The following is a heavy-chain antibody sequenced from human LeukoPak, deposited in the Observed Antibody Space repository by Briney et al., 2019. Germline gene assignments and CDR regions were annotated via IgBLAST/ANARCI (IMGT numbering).Heavy chain of an antibody. Sequence: ASVKVSFKASVYTFTSYGISWARQAPGQGLEWMGWIRAYNGNTNYAQKLQGRVTMTTDTSTSTAYMELRSLRSDDAAVYFCERDAGYSSSWTNPDEYGMDVWGQGTTVTVSS. CDR2: IRAYNGNT. J-gene: IGHJ6*02. CDR3: ERDAGYSSSWTNPDEYGMDV. CDR1: VYTFTSYG. D-gene: IGHD6-13*01. V-gene: IGHV1-18*01.